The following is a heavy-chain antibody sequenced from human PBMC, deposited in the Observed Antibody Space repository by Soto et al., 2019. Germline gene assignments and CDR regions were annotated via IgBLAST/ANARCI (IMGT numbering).Heavy chain of an antibody. CDR3: ARPEGYGSGSYYFDS. V-gene: IGHV1-46*01. J-gene: IGHJ4*02. Sequence: ASVKVSCKASGYPFTTYHLHWVRQAPGQGLEWMGIVYVTGTGTRSAQKFQGRLTMTRDRSTSTVYMELSSLRSEDTAVYYCARPEGYGSGSYYFDSWGQGTLVTVSS. CDR2: VYVTGTGT. D-gene: IGHD3-10*01. CDR1: GYPFTTYH.